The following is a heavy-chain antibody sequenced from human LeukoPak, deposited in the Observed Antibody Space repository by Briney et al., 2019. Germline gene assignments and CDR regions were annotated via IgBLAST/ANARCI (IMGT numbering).Heavy chain of an antibody. CDR1: GFTFNNYA. J-gene: IGHJ6*03. D-gene: IGHD3-10*01. CDR3: ARESGDYGSEDTPGYYYYMDV. Sequence: GGSLRLSCEASGFTFNNYAMSWVRQAPGKGLEWLAKIKEDGTEKYYVGSVEGRFTISRDNARNTLFLQMKSLRVEDTAVYFCARESGDYGSEDTPGYYYYMDVWAKGTTVIVSS. CDR2: IKEDGTEK. V-gene: IGHV3-7*01.